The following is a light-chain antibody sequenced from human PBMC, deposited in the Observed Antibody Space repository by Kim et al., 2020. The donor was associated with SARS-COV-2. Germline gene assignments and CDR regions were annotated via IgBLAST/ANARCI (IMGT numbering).Light chain of an antibody. CDR2: EAS. Sequence: ASVGDRVTITCRASQNARYWLAWYQQKLGKAPTLLIYEASNLEDGVPSRFSGSGSGTEFTLTIDSLQPEDFATYYCQQYNSYPWTFGQGTKVDIK. CDR3: QQYNSYPWT. V-gene: IGKV1-5*01. CDR1: QNARYW. J-gene: IGKJ1*01.